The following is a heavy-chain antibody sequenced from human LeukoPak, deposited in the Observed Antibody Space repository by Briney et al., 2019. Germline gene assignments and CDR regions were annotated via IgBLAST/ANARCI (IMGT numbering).Heavy chain of an antibody. J-gene: IGHJ4*02. D-gene: IGHD3-16*01. CDR2: IYYSGST. CDR3: ARNYDPIDY. V-gene: IGHV4-59*01. Sequence: SETLSLTCTVSGGSISSYYWSWIRQPPGKGLEWIGYIYYSGSTNYNPSLKSRVTISVDTSKNQFSLKLSSVTAADTAVYYCARNYDPIDYWGQGTLVTVSS. CDR1: GGSISSYY.